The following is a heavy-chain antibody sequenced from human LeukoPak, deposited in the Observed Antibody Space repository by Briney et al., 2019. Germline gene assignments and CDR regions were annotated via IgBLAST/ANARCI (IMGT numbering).Heavy chain of an antibody. Sequence: SETLSLTCSVSGGSISSSTYYWGWIRQPPGKGLEWIGSIYHSGSTYYNPSLKSRVTISVDTSKNQFSLKLSSVTAADTAVYYCARRAEQLVRLDYYYYMDVWGKGTTVTVSS. D-gene: IGHD6-6*01. CDR1: GGSISSSTYY. CDR3: ARRAEQLVRLDYYYYMDV. V-gene: IGHV4-39*07. J-gene: IGHJ6*03. CDR2: IYHSGST.